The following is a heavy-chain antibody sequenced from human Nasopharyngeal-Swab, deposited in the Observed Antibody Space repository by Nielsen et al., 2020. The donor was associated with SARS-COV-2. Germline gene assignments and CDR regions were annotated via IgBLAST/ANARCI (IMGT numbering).Heavy chain of an antibody. D-gene: IGHD2-15*01. CDR2: ISGSGDTT. CDR1: GFTFSSYA. J-gene: IGHJ3*01. CDR3: VKDNLLRAFDL. Sequence: GGSLRLSCAASGFTFSSYAMSWVRQAPGKGLEWVSIISGSGDTTYYADSVKDRFTISRDNSKNTLYMQTNSLRVEDTAVYYCVKDNLLRAFDLWGQGTMVTVSS. V-gene: IGHV3-23*01.